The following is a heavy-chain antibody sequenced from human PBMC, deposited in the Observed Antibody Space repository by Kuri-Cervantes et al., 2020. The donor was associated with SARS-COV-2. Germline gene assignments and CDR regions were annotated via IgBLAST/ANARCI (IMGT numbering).Heavy chain of an antibody. J-gene: IGHJ4*02. CDR1: GFTFSSYS. Sequence: GESLKISCAASGFTFSSYSMNWVRQAPGKGLEWVSYISSSSSTIYYADSVKGRFTISRDNAKNSLYLQMNSLRAEDTAVYYCVSETFGVLDSWGQGSLVTVSS. CDR3: VSETFGVLDS. V-gene: IGHV3-48*01. CDR2: ISSSSSTI. D-gene: IGHD2-8*01.